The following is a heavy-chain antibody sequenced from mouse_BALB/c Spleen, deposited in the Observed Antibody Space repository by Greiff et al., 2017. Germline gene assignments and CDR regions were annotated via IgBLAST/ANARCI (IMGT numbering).Heavy chain of an antibody. V-gene: IGHV5-9-3*01. J-gene: IGHJ4*01. CDR1: GFTFSSYA. CDR3: ADDY. CDR2: ISSGGSYT. Sequence: EVQVVESGGGLVKPGGSLKLSCAASGFTFSSYAMSWVRQTPEKRLEWVATISSGGSYTYYPDSVKGRFTISRDNAKNTLYLQMSSLRSEDTAMYYCADDYWGQGTSVTVSS.